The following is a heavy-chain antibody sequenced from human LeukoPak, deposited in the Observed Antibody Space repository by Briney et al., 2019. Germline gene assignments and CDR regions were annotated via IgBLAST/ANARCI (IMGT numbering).Heavy chain of an antibody. D-gene: IGHD3-22*01. Sequence: ASVKVSCKASGYTFTSYYMHWVRQAPGQGLEWVGIINPSGGSTSYAQKFQGRVTMTRDTSTSTVYMELSSLRSEDTAVYYCARVGDSSGYSYYFDYWGQGTLVTVSS. CDR1: GYTFTSYY. CDR2: INPSGGST. V-gene: IGHV1-46*01. J-gene: IGHJ4*02. CDR3: ARVGDSSGYSYYFDY.